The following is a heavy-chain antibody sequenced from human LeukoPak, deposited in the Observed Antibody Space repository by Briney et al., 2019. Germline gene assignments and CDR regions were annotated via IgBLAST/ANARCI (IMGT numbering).Heavy chain of an antibody. Sequence: PGGSLRLSCAASGFTFSSYAMSWVRQAPGKGLEWVSAISGSGGSTYYADSVKGRFTISRDDSKNTLYLQMNSLRAEDTAVYYCAGHSSGYYWFDYWGQGTLVTVSS. CDR3: AGHSSGYYWFDY. V-gene: IGHV3-23*01. CDR1: GFTFSSYA. D-gene: IGHD3-22*01. CDR2: ISGSGGST. J-gene: IGHJ4*02.